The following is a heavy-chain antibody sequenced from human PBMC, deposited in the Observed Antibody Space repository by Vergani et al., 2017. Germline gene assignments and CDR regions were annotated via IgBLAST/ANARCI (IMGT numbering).Heavy chain of an antibody. CDR1: GGTFSSYA. V-gene: IGHV1-69*12. CDR2: IIPIFCTA. Sequence: QVQLVQSGAEVKKPGSSVKVSCKASGGTFSSYAISWVRQAPGQGLEWMGGIIPIFCTANYAQKFQGRVTITADESTSTAYMELSSLGAEDTAVYYCARRRSQWLVLGWVDRWGQGTVVTVSS. D-gene: IGHD6-19*01. J-gene: IGHJ5*02. CDR3: ARRRSQWLVLGWVDR.